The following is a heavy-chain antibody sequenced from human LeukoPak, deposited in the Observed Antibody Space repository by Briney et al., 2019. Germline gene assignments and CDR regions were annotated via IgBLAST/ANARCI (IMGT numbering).Heavy chain of an antibody. V-gene: IGHV3-30*02. CDR1: GFTFSSYG. D-gene: IGHD3-10*01. Sequence: PGGSLRLSCAASGFTFSSYGMHWVRQAPGKGLEWVAFIRYDGSNKYYADSVKGRFTISRDNSKNTLYLQMNSLRAEDTAVYRCAKDRTYGSGSYDYWGQGTLITVSS. J-gene: IGHJ4*02. CDR2: IRYDGSNK. CDR3: AKDRTYGSGSYDY.